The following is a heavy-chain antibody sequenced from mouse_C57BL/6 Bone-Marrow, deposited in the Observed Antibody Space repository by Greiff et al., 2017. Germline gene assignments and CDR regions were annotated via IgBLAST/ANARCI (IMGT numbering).Heavy chain of an antibody. CDR3: ATSTVVATDFDY. V-gene: IGHV1-50*01. CDR2: IDPSDSYT. CDR1: GYTFTSYW. J-gene: IGHJ2*01. Sequence: VQLQQPGAELVKPGASVKLSCKASGYTFTSYWMQWVKQRPGQGLEWIGEIDPSDSYTNYNQKFKGKATLTVDTSSSTAYMQLSRLTSEDSAVYYCATSTVVATDFDYWGQGTPLTVSS. D-gene: IGHD1-1*01.